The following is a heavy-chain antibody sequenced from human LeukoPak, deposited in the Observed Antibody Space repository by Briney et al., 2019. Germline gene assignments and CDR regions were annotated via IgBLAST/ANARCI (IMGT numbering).Heavy chain of an antibody. D-gene: IGHD3-22*01. CDR3: AKGAYYYDSSGYPDY. J-gene: IGHJ4*02. V-gene: IGHV3-23*01. CDR1: GFTFSSYA. CDR2: ISGSGGST. Sequence: GASLRLSCAASGFTFSSYAMSWVRQAPGKGLEWVSAISGSGGSTYYADSVKGRFTISRDNSKNTRYLQMNSLRAEDTAVYYCAKGAYYYDSSGYPDYWGQGTLVTVSS.